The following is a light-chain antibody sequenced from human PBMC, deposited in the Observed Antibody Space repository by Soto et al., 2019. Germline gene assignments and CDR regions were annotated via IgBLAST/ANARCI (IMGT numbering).Light chain of an antibody. Sequence: EIVLTQSPGTLSLSPGDRATLSCRASESVSSTYLAWYQQKPGQAPRLLICGASSRASGIPDRFSGSGSGTDFTLTISRLEPEDFAVYYCQQYGSSPPDTFGGGTKVDIK. CDR2: GAS. J-gene: IGKJ4*01. CDR3: QQYGSSPPDT. CDR1: ESVSSTY. V-gene: IGKV3-20*01.